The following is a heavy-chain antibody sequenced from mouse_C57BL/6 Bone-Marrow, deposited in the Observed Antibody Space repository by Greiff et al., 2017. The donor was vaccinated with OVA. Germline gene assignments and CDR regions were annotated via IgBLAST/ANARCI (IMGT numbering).Heavy chain of an antibody. J-gene: IGHJ1*03. CDR3: ARGLRRWYFDV. Sequence: VKLVESGAELVRPGASVKLSCKASGYTFTDYYINWVKQRPGQGLEWIARIYPGSGNTYYNEKFKGKATLTAEKSSSTAYMQLSSLTSEDSAVYFCARGLRRWYFDVWGTGTTVTVSS. CDR2: IYPGSGNT. V-gene: IGHV1-76*01. D-gene: IGHD1-2*01. CDR1: GYTFTDYY.